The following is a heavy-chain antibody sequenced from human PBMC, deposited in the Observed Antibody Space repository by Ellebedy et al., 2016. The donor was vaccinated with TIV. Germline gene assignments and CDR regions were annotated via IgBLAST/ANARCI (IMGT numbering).Heavy chain of an antibody. Sequence: GGSLRLSCAASGFTFSNAWMSWVRQAPGKGLEWVGRFKSKTDGGTTDYAAPVKGRFTISRDDSKNTLYLQMNSLKTEDTAVYYCTTDPIVVVIRGMYYFDYWGQGTLVTVSS. D-gene: IGHD3-22*01. V-gene: IGHV3-15*01. CDR1: GFTFSNAW. CDR3: TTDPIVVVIRGMYYFDY. CDR2: FKSKTDGGTT. J-gene: IGHJ4*02.